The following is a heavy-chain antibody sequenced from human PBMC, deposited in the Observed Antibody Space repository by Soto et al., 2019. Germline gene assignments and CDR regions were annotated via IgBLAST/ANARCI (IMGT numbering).Heavy chain of an antibody. CDR1: GFTFSSYA. Sequence: GGSLRLSCAASGFTFSSYAMSWVRQAPGKGLEWVSAISGSGGSTYYADSVKGRFTISRDNSKNTLYLQMNSLRAEDTAVYYCAKDTYYYDSSGYTGDYWGQGTLVTVYS. V-gene: IGHV3-23*01. D-gene: IGHD3-22*01. CDR2: ISGSGGST. J-gene: IGHJ4*02. CDR3: AKDTYYYDSSGYTGDY.